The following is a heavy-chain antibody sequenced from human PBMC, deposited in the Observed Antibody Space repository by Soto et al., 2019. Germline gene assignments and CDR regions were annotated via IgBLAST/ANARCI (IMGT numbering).Heavy chain of an antibody. Sequence: EMQLVESGGGLVQPGGSLRLSCAASGFTFSDSWMNWVRQAPGKGLEWVANIKPDGSEKYYVDSVKGRFTISRDNAKNSLYLQMDSLGAEDTAVYSCAGPGGVLEPLTGWGQGTLVTVSS. V-gene: IGHV3-7*05. CDR1: GFTFSDSW. CDR3: AGPGGVLEPLTG. D-gene: IGHD1-1*01. CDR2: IKPDGSEK. J-gene: IGHJ4*02.